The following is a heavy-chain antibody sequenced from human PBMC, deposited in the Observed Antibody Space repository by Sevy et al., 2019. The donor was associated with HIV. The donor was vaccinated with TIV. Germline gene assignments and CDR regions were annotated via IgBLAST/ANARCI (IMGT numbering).Heavy chain of an antibody. Sequence: GGSLRLSCTASGFTFGDYAMSWVRQAPGKGLEWVGFIRSKAYGGTTEYAASVKGRFTISRDDSKSIAYLQMNSLKTEDTAVYYCTRDSDTGMGYYYGMDVWGQRTTVTVSS. CDR2: IRSKAYGGTT. D-gene: IGHD5-18*01. CDR3: TRDSDTGMGYYYGMDV. J-gene: IGHJ6*02. V-gene: IGHV3-49*04. CDR1: GFTFGDYA.